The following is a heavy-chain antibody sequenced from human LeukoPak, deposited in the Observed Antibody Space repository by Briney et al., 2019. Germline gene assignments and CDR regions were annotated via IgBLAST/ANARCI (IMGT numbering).Heavy chain of an antibody. CDR1: GYTFTSYG. Sequence: ASVKVSCKASGYTFTSYGISWVRQAPGLGLEWMGWISAYNGNTNYAQKLQGRVTMTTDTSTSTAYMELRSLRSDDTAVYYCARVYYDSSGKPFDYWGQGTLVTVSS. CDR3: ARVYYDSSGKPFDY. J-gene: IGHJ4*02. CDR2: ISAYNGNT. V-gene: IGHV1-18*01. D-gene: IGHD3-22*01.